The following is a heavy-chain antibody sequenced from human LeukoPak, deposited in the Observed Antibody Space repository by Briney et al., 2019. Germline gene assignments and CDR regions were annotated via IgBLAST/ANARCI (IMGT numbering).Heavy chain of an antibody. CDR2: IYSSGIT. CDR1: GFTVSSNY. CDR3: AKVLGYPQVSMIFDY. D-gene: IGHD3-16*01. Sequence: GGSLRLSCAASGFTVSSNYMSWVRQAPGKGLEWVSVIYSSGITYYADSVKGRFTISRDNSKNTLYLQMNSLRAEDTAVYYCAKVLGYPQVSMIFDYWGQGTLVTVSS. V-gene: IGHV3-66*01. J-gene: IGHJ4*02.